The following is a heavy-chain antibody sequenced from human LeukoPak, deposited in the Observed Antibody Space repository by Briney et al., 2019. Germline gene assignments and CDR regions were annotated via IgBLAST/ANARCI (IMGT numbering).Heavy chain of an antibody. CDR1: GFTFSSYE. CDR3: ARVEGIIDY. J-gene: IGHJ4*02. V-gene: IGHV3-48*03. Sequence: GSLRLSCAASGFTFSSYEMNWVRQAPGKGLEWVSYISYSGSNMYYADSVKGRFTISRDNTKNSLYLQMNSLRAEDTAVYYCARVEGIIDYWGQGTLVTVSS. CDR2: ISYSGSNM. D-gene: IGHD3-16*02.